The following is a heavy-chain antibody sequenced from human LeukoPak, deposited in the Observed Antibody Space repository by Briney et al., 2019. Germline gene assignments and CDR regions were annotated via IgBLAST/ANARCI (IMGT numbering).Heavy chain of an antibody. Sequence: GGSLRLSCAASGFTFSSYAMHWVRQAPGKGLEWVAVISYDGSNKYYADSVKGRFTISRDSSKNTLYLQMSSLRAEDTAVYYCARGVGYCSSTSCSHDAFDIWGQGTMVTVSS. D-gene: IGHD2-2*01. CDR1: GFTFSSYA. J-gene: IGHJ3*02. CDR2: ISYDGSNK. CDR3: ARGVGYCSSTSCSHDAFDI. V-gene: IGHV3-30-3*01.